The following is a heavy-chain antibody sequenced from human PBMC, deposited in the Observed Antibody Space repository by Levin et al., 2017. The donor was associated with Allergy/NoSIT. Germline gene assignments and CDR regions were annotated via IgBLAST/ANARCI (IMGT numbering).Heavy chain of an antibody. CDR1: GGSISYYY. D-gene: IGHD2-15*01. Sequence: SPTLSLPCSVSGGSISYYYWSWIRQPPGNGLEWIGYIYYSGSTNYNPSLKSRVTISVDTSKNQLSLRLSSVTAADTAVYYCAREPFAPEYCSGGSCYFFDYWGQGTLVTVSS. J-gene: IGHJ4*02. CDR2: IYYSGST. CDR3: AREPFAPEYCSGGSCYFFDY. V-gene: IGHV4-59*01.